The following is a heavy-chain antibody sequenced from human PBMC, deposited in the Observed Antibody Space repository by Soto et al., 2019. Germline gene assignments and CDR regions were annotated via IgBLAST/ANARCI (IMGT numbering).Heavy chain of an antibody. CDR3: AKVWDSLYRSSSGWYLKEIDAFDI. CDR2: ISGSGGST. D-gene: IGHD6-19*01. J-gene: IGHJ3*02. Sequence: GGSLRLSCAASGFTFSSYAMSWVRQAPGKGLEWVSAISGSGGSTYYADSVKGRFTISRDNSKNTLYLQMNSLRAEDTAVYYCAKVWDSLYRSSSGWYLKEIDAFDIWGQGTMVTVSS. V-gene: IGHV3-23*01. CDR1: GFTFSSYA.